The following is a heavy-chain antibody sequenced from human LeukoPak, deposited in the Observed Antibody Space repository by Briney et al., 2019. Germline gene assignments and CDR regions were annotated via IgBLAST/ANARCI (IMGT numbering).Heavy chain of an antibody. CDR1: GFTFSSYE. CDR3: ARVLSARYYYCGMDV. V-gene: IGHV3-48*03. D-gene: IGHD3-16*01. Sequence: PGGSLRLSCAASGFTFSSYEMNWVRQAPGKGLEWVSDISSSGGTIYYADSVKGRFTISRDNAKNSLYLQMNSLRAEDTAVYYCARVLSARYYYCGMDVWGQGTTVTVSS. CDR2: ISSSGGTI. J-gene: IGHJ6*02.